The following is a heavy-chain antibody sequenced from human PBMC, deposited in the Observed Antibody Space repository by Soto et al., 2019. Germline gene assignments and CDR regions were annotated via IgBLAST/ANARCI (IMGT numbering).Heavy chain of an antibody. CDR3: ARKYCRGGSCYDGNWFDP. J-gene: IGHJ5*02. CDR1: GGSISSYY. D-gene: IGHD2-15*01. Sequence: SETLSLTCTVSGGSISSYYWSWIRQPPGKGLEWIGYIYYSGSTNYNPSLKSRVTISVDTSKNQFSLELSSVTAADTAVYYCARKYCRGGSCYDGNWFDPWGQGTLVTVSS. V-gene: IGHV4-59*01. CDR2: IYYSGST.